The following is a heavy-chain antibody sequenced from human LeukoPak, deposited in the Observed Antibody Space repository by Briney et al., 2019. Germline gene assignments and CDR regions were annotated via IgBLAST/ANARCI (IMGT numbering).Heavy chain of an antibody. CDR1: GGSINSGY. J-gene: IGHJ5*02. V-gene: IGHV4-59*01. CDR3: ARGVVPAAKYWFDP. D-gene: IGHD2-2*01. Sequence: SETLSLTCSVSGGSINSGYWSWIRQPPGKGLEWIGYIYYSGSTNYNPSLKSRVTISVDTSKNQFSLKLSSVTAADTAVYYCARGVVPAAKYWFDPWGQGTLVTVSS. CDR2: IYYSGST.